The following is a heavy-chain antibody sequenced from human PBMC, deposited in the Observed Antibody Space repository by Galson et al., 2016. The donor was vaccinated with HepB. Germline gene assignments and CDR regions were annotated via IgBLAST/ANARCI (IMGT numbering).Heavy chain of an antibody. V-gene: IGHV4-4*02. CDR1: GGSISSHSW. CDR2: IYHTGST. CDR3: ARDAPLKISGWYLGAGAGSFDI. Sequence: ETLSLTCAVSGGSISSHSWWSWVRQPPGKGLEWIGEIYHTGSTHYNPSLKSPITRSVDKSKNQFSLKLTSVTATDTAVYYCARDAPLKISGWYLGAGAGSFDIWGQGTMVTVSS. J-gene: IGHJ3*02. D-gene: IGHD6-19*01.